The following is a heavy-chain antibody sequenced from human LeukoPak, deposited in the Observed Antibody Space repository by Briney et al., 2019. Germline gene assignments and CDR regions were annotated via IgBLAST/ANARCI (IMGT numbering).Heavy chain of an antibody. CDR1: GFTFSIYA. CDR3: ATDKSYFDSRSHQGFDY. CDR2: ITHDGGNR. V-gene: IGHV3-30*15. J-gene: IGHJ4*02. D-gene: IGHD3-10*01. Sequence: GGSLRLSCAASGFTFSIYAMHWVRQAPGKGLEWVAVITHDGGNRYYADSVKGRFTISRDNSKSTLYPQMSSLRAEDTAVYYCATDKSYFDSRSHQGFDYWGQGTLVTVSS.